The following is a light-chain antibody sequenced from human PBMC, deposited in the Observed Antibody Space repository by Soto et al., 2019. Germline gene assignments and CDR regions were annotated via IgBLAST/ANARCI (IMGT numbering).Light chain of an antibody. CDR2: LNSDGSH. V-gene: IGLV4-69*01. Sequence: HLVLTQSPSASASLGASVKLTCTLSSGHSSYAIAWHQQQPEKGPRYLMKLNSDGSHSKGDGIPDRFSGSSSGAERYLTISSLQSEDEADYYCQTWGTGNWVFGGGTKLTVL. CDR1: SGHSSYA. CDR3: QTWGTGNWV. J-gene: IGLJ3*02.